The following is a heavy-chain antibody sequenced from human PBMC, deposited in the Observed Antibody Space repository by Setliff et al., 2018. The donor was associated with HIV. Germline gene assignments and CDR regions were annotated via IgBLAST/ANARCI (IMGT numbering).Heavy chain of an antibody. Sequence: SETLSLTCTVSGASISSHNYYWGWIRQSPGKGLEWIGHISYSGTTNYNPSLKSRVTISVDTSKNQFSLKLNSVTAADAAVHYCARRRPPPTGSYSKYYMDVWGTGTTVTVSS. V-gene: IGHV4-61*05. J-gene: IGHJ6*03. CDR1: GASISSHNYY. CDR2: ISYSGTT. D-gene: IGHD1-26*01. CDR3: ARRRPPPTGSYSKYYMDV.